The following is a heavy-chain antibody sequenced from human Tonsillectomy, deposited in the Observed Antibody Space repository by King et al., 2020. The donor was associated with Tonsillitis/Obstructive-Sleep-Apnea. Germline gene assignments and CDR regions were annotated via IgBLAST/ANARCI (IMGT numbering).Heavy chain of an antibody. CDR3: ARIRQVVIRGTDYNYYYMDV. CDR2: IDWDDDN. CDR1: GFSLSTSGMS. Sequence: VTLKESGPALVRPTQTLTLTCTVSGFSLSTSGMSVNWIRQPPGKALEWLARIDWDDDNYYNTSLKTRLTISKDTSKNLVVLTMTNMDPVDTATYYCARIRQVVIRGTDYNYYYMDVWGKGTTVTVSS. V-gene: IGHV2-70*11. D-gene: IGHD3-10*01. J-gene: IGHJ6*03.